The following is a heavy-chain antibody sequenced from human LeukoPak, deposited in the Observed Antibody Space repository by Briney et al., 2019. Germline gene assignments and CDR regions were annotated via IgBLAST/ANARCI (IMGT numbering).Heavy chain of an antibody. CDR1: GSTFSSYA. Sequence: GGSLRLSCAASGSTFSSYAMHWVRQAPGKGLEWVAVISYDGNNKYYADSVKGRFTISRDNSKNTLYLHMNSLRAEDTAIYYCTRDSINYYDSSGYPAYWGQGTLVTVSS. CDR2: ISYDGNNK. V-gene: IGHV3-30-3*01. J-gene: IGHJ4*02. D-gene: IGHD3-22*01. CDR3: TRDSINYYDSSGYPAY.